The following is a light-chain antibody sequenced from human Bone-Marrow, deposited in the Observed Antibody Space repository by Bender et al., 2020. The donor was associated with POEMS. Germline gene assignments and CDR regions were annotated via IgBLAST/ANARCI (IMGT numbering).Light chain of an antibody. J-gene: IGLJ2*01. CDR2: DDS. V-gene: IGLV3-21*02. CDR1: NIGSQS. Sequence: SYVLTQPPSVSVAPGQTARITCGGDNIGSQSVHWYQQKPGQAPVLVVYDDSDRPSGIPERFSGANSGKTATLTISGTQAMDEADYYCQAWDSSTGVFGGGTKLTVL. CDR3: QAWDSSTGV.